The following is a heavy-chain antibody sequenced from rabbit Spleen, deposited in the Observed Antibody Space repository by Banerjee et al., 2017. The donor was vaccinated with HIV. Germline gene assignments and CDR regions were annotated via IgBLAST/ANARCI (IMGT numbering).Heavy chain of an antibody. CDR3: ARDLAYLIYSGDGFDL. V-gene: IGHV1S45*01. J-gene: IGHJ2*01. CDR1: GFSFSSSYW. Sequence: QEQLEESGGDLVKPEGSLTLTCTASGFSFSSSYWMCWVRQAPGKGLERIACIYTGSGSTYYASWAKGRFTISKTSSTTVTLQMTSLTAADTATYFCARDLAYLIYSGDGFDLWGPGTLVTVS. CDR2: IYTGSGST. D-gene: IGHD7-1*01.